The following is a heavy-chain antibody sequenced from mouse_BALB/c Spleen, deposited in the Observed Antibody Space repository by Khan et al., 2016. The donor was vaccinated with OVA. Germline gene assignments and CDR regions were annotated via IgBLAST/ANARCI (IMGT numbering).Heavy chain of an antibody. J-gene: IGHJ3*01. CDR1: GFSLNNYG. V-gene: IGHV2-4-1*01. CDR2: IWSGGIT. Sequence: VQLQESGPGLVQPSQSLSITCTVSGFSLNNYGVHWVRQSPGKGLEWLGVIWSGGITDYNAAFISRLSISKDNSKSQVFFKMNSLQADDTAIYYGARNQGGYYGSGAGFAYWGQGTLVTVSA. D-gene: IGHD1-1*01. CDR3: ARNQGGYYGSGAGFAY.